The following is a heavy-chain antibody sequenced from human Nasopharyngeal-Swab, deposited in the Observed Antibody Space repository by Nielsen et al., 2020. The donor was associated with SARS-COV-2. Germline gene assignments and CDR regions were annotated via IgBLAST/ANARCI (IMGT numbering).Heavy chain of an antibody. J-gene: IGHJ6*03. D-gene: IGHD1-1*01. CDR1: GFTFSNYA. V-gene: IGHV3-23*01. CDR3: AKPTGTPLYYYMDV. CDR2: ISIGGGGTT. Sequence: GESLKISCAASGFTFSNYAMSWVRQAPGKGLEWVSVISIGGGGTTFYADSVKGRFTISSDNSKNTLFLQMNSLRVEDTAVYYCAKPTGTPLYYYMDVWGRGTTVTVSS.